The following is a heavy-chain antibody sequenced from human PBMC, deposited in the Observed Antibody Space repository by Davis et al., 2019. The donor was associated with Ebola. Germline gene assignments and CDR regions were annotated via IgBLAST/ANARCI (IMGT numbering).Heavy chain of an antibody. Sequence: GESLKISCAASGFTFSSYGMHWVRQAPGKGLEWVSAISGSGARTFHADSVKGRFTISRDNSKNTLYLQLNSLKAEDTAAYYCAKANLYDFWTAQTQIFDHWGQGVLVTVSS. CDR1: GFTFSSYG. J-gene: IGHJ4*02. V-gene: IGHV3-23*01. CDR2: ISGSGART. CDR3: AKANLYDFWTAQTQIFDH. D-gene: IGHD3/OR15-3a*01.